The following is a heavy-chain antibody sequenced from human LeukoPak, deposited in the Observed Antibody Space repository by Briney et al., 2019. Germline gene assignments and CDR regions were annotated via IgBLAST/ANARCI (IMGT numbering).Heavy chain of an antibody. CDR3: VRRLVVAGVGDY. Sequence: PGGSLRLSCAASGFTFSSYWMSWVRQAPGKGLEWVAKIKEDGSEEYYVDSVKGRFSISRDNAKSSLFLQINSLRAEDTAVYYCVRRLVVAGVGDYWGQGTLVTVSS. CDR1: GFTFSSYW. D-gene: IGHD2-15*01. V-gene: IGHV3-7*01. J-gene: IGHJ4*02. CDR2: IKEDGSEE.